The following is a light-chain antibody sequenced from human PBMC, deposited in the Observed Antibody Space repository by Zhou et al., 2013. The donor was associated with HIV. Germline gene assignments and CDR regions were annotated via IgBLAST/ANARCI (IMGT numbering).Light chain of an antibody. Sequence: QSVLTQPPPLSAAPGQRVAISCSGSDSNVGRHFVSWYRQFPGSAPKLLIFEDFRRPSETSGRVSASKSGTSATLGITGLQPGDEADYFCATWDDILNTVVFGAGTKLNVL. CDR1: DSNVGRHF. CDR3: ATWDDILNTVV. CDR2: EDF. J-gene: IGLJ2*01. V-gene: IGLV1-51*01.